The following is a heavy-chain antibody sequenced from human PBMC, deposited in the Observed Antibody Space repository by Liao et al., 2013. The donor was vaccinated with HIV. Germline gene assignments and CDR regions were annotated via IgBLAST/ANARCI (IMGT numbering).Heavy chain of an antibody. J-gene: IGHJ4*02. Sequence: QVHLQESGPGLVRPSQTLSLTCTVSGGSITIGTYYWSWIRQPAGKGLEWIGRISSRGSPTYNPALTSRVTISVDTSKNQFSLRLSSVTAADTAVYYCGRGVPPDNWGQGTLVTVSS. D-gene: IGHD5/OR15-5a*01. CDR1: GGSITIGTYY. V-gene: IGHV4-61*02. CDR2: ISSRGSP. CDR3: GRGVPPDN.